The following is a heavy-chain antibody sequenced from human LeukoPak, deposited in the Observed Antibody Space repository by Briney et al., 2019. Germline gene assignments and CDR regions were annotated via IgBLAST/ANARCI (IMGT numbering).Heavy chain of an antibody. J-gene: IGHJ4*02. CDR2: INPSGGTT. CDR1: GYTFTSYY. Sequence: ASVKVSCKASGYTFTSYYIHWVRQAPGQGLEWMGIINPSGGTTSYAQKFQGRVTTTRDTSTTTVYMELSSLRSEDTAVYYCAKGGTWTIYYFDYWGQGTLVTVSS. V-gene: IGHV1-46*01. D-gene: IGHD3/OR15-3a*01. CDR3: AKGGTWTIYYFDY.